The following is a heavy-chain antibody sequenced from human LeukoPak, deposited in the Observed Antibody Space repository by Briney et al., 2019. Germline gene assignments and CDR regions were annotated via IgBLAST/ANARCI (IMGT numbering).Heavy chain of an antibody. D-gene: IGHD1-7*01. CDR2: IYYSGST. J-gene: IGHJ6*02. V-gene: IGHV4-59*01. CDR1: GGSIRNYY. Sequence: PSETLSLTCTVSGGSIRNYYWSWIRQPPGEGLEWIGYIYYSGSTNYNPSLKSRVTISVDTSKNQFSLKLSSVTAADTAVYYCARDNWNYGSSMDVWGQGTTVTVSS. CDR3: ARDNWNYGSSMDV.